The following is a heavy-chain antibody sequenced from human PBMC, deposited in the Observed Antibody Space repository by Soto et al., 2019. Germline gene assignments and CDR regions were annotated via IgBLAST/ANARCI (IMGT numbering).Heavy chain of an antibody. CDR1: GGSISSGGYY. J-gene: IGHJ4*02. D-gene: IGHD6-6*01. CDR2: IYYSGST. Sequence: SETLSLTCTVSGGSISSGGYYWSWIRQHPGKGLEWIGYIYYSGSTYYNPSLKSRVTISVDTSKNQFSLKLSSVTAADTAVYYCARGSSFLSLDYWGQGTLVTVSS. CDR3: ARGSSFLSLDY. V-gene: IGHV4-31*03.